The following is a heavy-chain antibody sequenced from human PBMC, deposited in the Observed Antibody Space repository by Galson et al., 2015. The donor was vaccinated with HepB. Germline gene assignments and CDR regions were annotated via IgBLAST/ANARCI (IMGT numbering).Heavy chain of an antibody. CDR3: TAHVPEPLSQIDY. CDR1: GYTFNSAW. Sequence: SLRLSCAGSGYTFNSAWMNWVRQAPGKGPEWVARIRTQSEGRTAYATPVKGRFTISRDDSNNALYLHMNNLKPEGTAMYYCTAHVPEPLSQIDYWGQGTLVTVSS. J-gene: IGHJ4*02. D-gene: IGHD3-10*02. V-gene: IGHV3-15*01. CDR2: IRTQSEGRT.